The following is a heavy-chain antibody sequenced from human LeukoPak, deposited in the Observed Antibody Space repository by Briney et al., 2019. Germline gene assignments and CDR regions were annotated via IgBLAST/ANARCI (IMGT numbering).Heavy chain of an antibody. J-gene: IGHJ4*02. D-gene: IGHD6-19*01. CDR1: GGSITNYY. Sequence: SETLSLTCTVSGGSITNYYWSWIRQPRGKGLEWIGHIYYSGNTNYNPSLKSRVTMSVDTSKNQFSLKLSSVTAADTAVYYCARTVHYSSGWAPTYYFDYWGQGTLVSVSS. V-gene: IGHV4-59*01. CDR3: ARTVHYSSGWAPTYYFDY. CDR2: IYYSGNT.